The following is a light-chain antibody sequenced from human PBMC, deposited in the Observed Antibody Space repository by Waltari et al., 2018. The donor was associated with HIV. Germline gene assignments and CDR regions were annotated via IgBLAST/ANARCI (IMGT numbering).Light chain of an antibody. V-gene: IGKV4-1*01. CDR2: WAS. CDR1: QNVLYRSDNKNY. CDR3: QQYYTDKPT. Sequence: DIVMTQSPASLAVSLGERATINCTSSQNVLYRSDNKNYLAWYQQKPGQAPKVLFYWASVRESGVPGRFRGSGSGTDFTLTISSLQAGDVAVYYCQQYYTDKPTFGGGTKVEIK. J-gene: IGKJ4*01.